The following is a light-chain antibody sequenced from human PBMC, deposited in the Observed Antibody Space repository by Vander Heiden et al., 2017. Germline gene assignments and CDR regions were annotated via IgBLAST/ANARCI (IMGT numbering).Light chain of an antibody. CDR3: QQSDSTLYT. V-gene: IGKV1-39*01. CDR2: TAS. CDR1: QSIGTY. J-gene: IGKJ2*01. Sequence: DIQMTQSPSSLSASVGDRVTITCRASQSIGTYLNWYQHKPGKAPKLLIHTASGLQSGVPSRFSGSGSGTDFTLTISSLHPEDFATYYCQQSDSTLYTFGQGTKLEIK.